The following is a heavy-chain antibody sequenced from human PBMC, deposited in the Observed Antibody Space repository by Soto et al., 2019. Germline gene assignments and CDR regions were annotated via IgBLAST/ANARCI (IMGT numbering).Heavy chain of an antibody. CDR2: THHSRGT. CDR3: ARYSAASGTYYFDY. D-gene: IGHD6-13*01. J-gene: IGHJ4*01. V-gene: IGHV4-4*02. CDR1: GDSIIGTHW. Sequence: SETLSLTCAVSGDSIIGTHWWSWVRRPPGKGLEFIGETHHSRGTNYNPSLRSRVTMSLDKSKNQLSLILYSVTASDTGVYYCARYSAASGTYYFDYWGQGTLVTVSS.